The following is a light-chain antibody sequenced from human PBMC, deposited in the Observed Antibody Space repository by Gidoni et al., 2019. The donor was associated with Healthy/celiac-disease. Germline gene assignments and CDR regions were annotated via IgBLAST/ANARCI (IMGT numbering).Light chain of an antibody. CDR2: YDV. Sequence: SVLTQPPSVSEAPRQRVTISCSGSSSNIGNSAVNWYPQVPRQATKILIYYDVLLPSGVSDRFSGSKSGTSASLAISGLQSEDEADYYCAAWDDSLNGWVFGGGTKLTVL. V-gene: IGLV1-36*01. J-gene: IGLJ3*02. CDR1: SSNIGNSA. CDR3: AAWDDSLNGWV.